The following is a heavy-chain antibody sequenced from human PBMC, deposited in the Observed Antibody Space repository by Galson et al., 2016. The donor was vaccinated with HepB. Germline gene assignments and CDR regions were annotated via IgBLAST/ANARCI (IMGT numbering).Heavy chain of an antibody. D-gene: IGHD1-26*01. Sequence: SLRLSCAASGFTFTTYGMHWVRRAPGKGLESVAIISFDGTNKYYADSVKGRFTISRDNSKNTLYLQMDRLTTDDTAVYYCARDPIAGAPDYFDYWGQGTTVTVSS. J-gene: IGHJ4*02. V-gene: IGHV3-30*03. CDR3: ARDPIAGAPDYFDY. CDR2: ISFDGTNK. CDR1: GFTFTTYG.